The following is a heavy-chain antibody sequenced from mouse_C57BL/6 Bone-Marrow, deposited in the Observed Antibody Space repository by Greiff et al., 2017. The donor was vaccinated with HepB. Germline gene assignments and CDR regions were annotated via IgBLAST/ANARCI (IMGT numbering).Heavy chain of an antibody. CDR1: GFTFTDYY. J-gene: IGHJ4*01. V-gene: IGHV7-3*01. D-gene: IGHD1-1*01. Sequence: EVKLVESGGGLVQPGGSLSLSCAASGFTFTDYYMSWVRQPPGKALEWLGFIRNKANGYTTEDSASVKGRFTISRDNSQSILYLQMNALRAEDSATYYGARYTLTVVAPYAMDYWGQGTSVTVSS. CDR2: IRNKANGYTT. CDR3: ARYTLTVVAPYAMDY.